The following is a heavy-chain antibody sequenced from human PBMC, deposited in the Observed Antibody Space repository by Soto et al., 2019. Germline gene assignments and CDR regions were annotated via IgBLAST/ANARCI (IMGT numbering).Heavy chain of an antibody. CDR3: ARSGITGTTSNYYYYGMDV. Sequence: GESLKISCKGSGYSFTSYWIGWVRQMPGKGLEWMGIIYPGDSDTRYSPSFQGQVTISADKSISTAYLQWSSLKASDTAMYYCARSGITGTTSNYYYYGMDVWGQGTTVTVSS. CDR1: GYSFTSYW. J-gene: IGHJ6*02. V-gene: IGHV5-51*01. D-gene: IGHD1-7*01. CDR2: IYPGDSDT.